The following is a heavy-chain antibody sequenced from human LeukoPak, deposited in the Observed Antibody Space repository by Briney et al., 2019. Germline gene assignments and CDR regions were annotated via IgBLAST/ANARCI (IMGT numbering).Heavy chain of an antibody. D-gene: IGHD3-3*01. J-gene: IGHJ4*02. V-gene: IGHV3-74*01. CDR2: INSDGSST. CDR1: GFTFSSYW. CDR3: ARGSNDFWSGYYIVVYHFDY. Sequence: GGSLRLSCAASGFTFSSYWMHWVRQAPGKGLVWVSRINSDGSSTSYADSVKGRFTISRDNAKNTLYLQMNSLRAEDTAVYYCARGSNDFWSGYYIVVYHFDYWGQESLVTVSS.